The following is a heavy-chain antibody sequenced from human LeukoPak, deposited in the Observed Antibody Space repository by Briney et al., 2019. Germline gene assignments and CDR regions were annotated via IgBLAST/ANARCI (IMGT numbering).Heavy chain of an antibody. V-gene: IGHV3-23*01. CDR2: ISGSGGSI. CDR3: AKGGDGYNYYFDY. Sequence: GGSLRLSCAASGFTFSTYAMSWVRQAPGKGLEWVSGISGSGGSIRYADSVKGRFIISRDNSKNTLYLQMNSLRAEDTAVYYCAKGGDGYNYYFDYWGQETLVTVSS. CDR1: GFTFSTYA. D-gene: IGHD5-24*01. J-gene: IGHJ4*02.